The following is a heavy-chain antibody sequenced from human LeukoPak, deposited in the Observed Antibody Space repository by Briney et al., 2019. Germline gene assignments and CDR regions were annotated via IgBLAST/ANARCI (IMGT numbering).Heavy chain of an antibody. J-gene: IGHJ4*02. CDR3: ARAPVWGDGYNYFDY. CDR2: ISGSGHDI. CDR1: GFTFSDSY. V-gene: IGHV3-11*04. Sequence: GGSLRLSCAASGFTFSDSYMTWVRQAPGKGVEWVAYISGSGHDINYSDSVKGQFTISRDNAKNSLYLQMSSLRVEDTAVYYCARAPVWGDGYNYFDYWGQGTLVTVSS. D-gene: IGHD5-24*01.